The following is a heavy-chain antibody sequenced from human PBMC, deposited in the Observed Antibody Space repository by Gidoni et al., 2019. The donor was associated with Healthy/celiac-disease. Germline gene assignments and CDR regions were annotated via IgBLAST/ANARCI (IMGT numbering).Heavy chain of an antibody. CDR1: GGSFSGYY. V-gene: IGHV4-34*01. CDR3: ARARQKNSSGWYG. CDR2: IHHSGST. D-gene: IGHD6-19*01. J-gene: IGHJ4*02. Sequence: QVQLQQWGAGLLKPSETLSLTCAVYGGSFSGYYWSWIRQPPGKGLEWIGEIHHSGSTNYNPSLKRRVTISVDTSKNQFSLKLSSVTAADTAVYYCARARQKNSSGWYGWGQGTLVTVSS.